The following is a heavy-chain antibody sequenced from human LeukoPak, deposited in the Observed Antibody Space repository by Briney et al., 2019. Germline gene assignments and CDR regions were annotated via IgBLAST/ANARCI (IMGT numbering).Heavy chain of an antibody. CDR3: ARVRITMIRGNWFDP. CDR2: IIPIFGTA. Sequence: SVKVSXKASGGTFSSYAISWVRQAPGQGLEWMGGIIPIFGTANYAQKFQGRVTITADESTSTAYMELSSLRSEDTAVYYCARVRITMIRGNWFDPWGQGTLVTVSS. CDR1: GGTFSSYA. D-gene: IGHD3-22*01. V-gene: IGHV1-69*13. J-gene: IGHJ5*02.